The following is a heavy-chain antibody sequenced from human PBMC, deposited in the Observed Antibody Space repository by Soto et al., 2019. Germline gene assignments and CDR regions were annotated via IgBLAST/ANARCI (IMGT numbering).Heavy chain of an antibody. J-gene: IGHJ4*02. CDR2: IDGSGATK. CDR1: GFTFNDFE. D-gene: IGHD3-10*01. Sequence: EVQLLESGGGLVQPGGSLRLSCGVSGFTFNDFEMNWVRQAPGKGPEWLAYIDGSGATKKYADSVRGRFTISRDNPNNSLFLQMSSLSAADTAMYYCARGFGRFNYWGQGTLVSVSA. V-gene: IGHV3-48*03. CDR3: ARGFGRFNY.